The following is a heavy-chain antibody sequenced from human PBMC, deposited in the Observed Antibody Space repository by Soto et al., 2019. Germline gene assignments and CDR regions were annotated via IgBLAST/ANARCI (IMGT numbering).Heavy chain of an antibody. Sequence: QVQLVQSGAEVKKPGSSVKVSCKASGGTFSSYAISWVRQAPGQGLEWMGGIIPIFGTANYAQKFQGRVRITADESTSTAYMELGGLSSGDTAVYYGASRRGAGGWGQGTLVTVSS. V-gene: IGHV1-69*01. J-gene: IGHJ4*02. CDR1: GGTFSSYA. CDR3: ASRRGAGG. CDR2: IIPIFGTA. D-gene: IGHD3-10*01.